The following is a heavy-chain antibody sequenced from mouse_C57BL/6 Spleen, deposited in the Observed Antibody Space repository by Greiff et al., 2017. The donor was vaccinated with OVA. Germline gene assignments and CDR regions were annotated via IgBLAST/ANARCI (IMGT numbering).Heavy chain of an antibody. V-gene: IGHV1-82*01. CDR3: ARSLYGSSSD. Sequence: VQLQESGPELVKPGASVKISCKASGYAFSSSWMNWVKQRPGKGLEWIGRIYPGDGDTNYNGKFKGKATLTADKSSSTAYMQLSSLTSEDSAVYFCARSLYGSSSDWGQGTTLTVSS. CDR2: IYPGDGDT. J-gene: IGHJ2*01. D-gene: IGHD1-1*01. CDR1: GYAFSSSW.